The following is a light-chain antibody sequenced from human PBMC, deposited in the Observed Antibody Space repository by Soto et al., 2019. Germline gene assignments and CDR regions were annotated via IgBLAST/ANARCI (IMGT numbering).Light chain of an antibody. CDR1: QSVDSD. CDR3: QQYNTWVRGT. J-gene: IGKJ2*01. Sequence: EVVVTQSPATLSVSPGERVTLSCRASQSVDSDVAWFQHKPGQAPRLLIYGASTRAAGIPGRFSGSGYETAFTFTISRLEPEDSATYFCQQYNTWVRGTFGQGTKLEIK. CDR2: GAS. V-gene: IGKV3-15*01.